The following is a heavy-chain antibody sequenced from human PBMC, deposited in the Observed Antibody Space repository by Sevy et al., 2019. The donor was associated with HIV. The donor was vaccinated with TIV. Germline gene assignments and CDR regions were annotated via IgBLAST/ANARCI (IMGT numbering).Heavy chain of an antibody. J-gene: IGHJ6*02. CDR3: AKGYCSGGSCPRDRYYYGVDV. D-gene: IGHD2-15*01. V-gene: IGHV3-23*01. Sequence: GGSLRLSCAASGFTFSSYAMNWVRQAPGKGLEWVSSISASGRSTYYADSVEGRFTISIDNSKNTLYLQMNSLRGDDTAVYYSAKGYCSGGSCPRDRYYYGVDVWGQGTTVTVSS. CDR1: GFTFSSYA. CDR2: ISASGRST.